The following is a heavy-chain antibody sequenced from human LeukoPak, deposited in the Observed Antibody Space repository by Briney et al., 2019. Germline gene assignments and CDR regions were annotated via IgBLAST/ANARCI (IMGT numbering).Heavy chain of an antibody. V-gene: IGHV1-69*05. CDR2: IIPIFGTA. Sequence: ASVKVSCKASGGTFSSYAISWVRQAPGQGVERLGGIIPIFGTANYAQKFQGRVTITTDESTSTAYMELSSLRSEDTAVYHCASQYCSSTSCQEYFQHWGQGTLVTVSS. D-gene: IGHD2-2*01. CDR1: GGTFSSYA. CDR3: ASQYCSSTSCQEYFQH. J-gene: IGHJ1*01.